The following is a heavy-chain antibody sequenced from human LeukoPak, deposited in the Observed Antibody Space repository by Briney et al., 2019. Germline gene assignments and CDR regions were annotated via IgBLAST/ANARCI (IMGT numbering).Heavy chain of an antibody. J-gene: IGHJ4*02. CDR2: IYNGVPT. CDR3: VQTTGWPGFDF. CDR1: GVSISRFY. D-gene: IGHD5-12*01. Sequence: SDTLSPVCTTSGVSISRFYWNWVRQPPGKGLEWIGNIYNGVPTFFNPSLKRRVTISVETSKGQFSLHLASVTAEDTAVYYCVQTTGWPGFDFWGQGILVTVSS. V-gene: IGHV4-4*09.